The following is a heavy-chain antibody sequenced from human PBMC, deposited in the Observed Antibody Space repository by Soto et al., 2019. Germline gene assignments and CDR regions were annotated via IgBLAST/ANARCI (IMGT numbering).Heavy chain of an antibody. CDR1: GYTFTHYY. CDR3: ATFVNSAMAFDY. Sequence: QVQLVQSGAEVKKPGASVRVSCKASGYTFTHYYIHWVRQAPGQGLEWMGIINPNGGITTYAQKFLAGFTMTRDTSTSTVYLELSSLSSEDSAIYYCATFVNSAMAFDYWGQGTLVTVSS. V-gene: IGHV1-46*01. D-gene: IGHD5-18*01. CDR2: INPNGGIT. J-gene: IGHJ4*02.